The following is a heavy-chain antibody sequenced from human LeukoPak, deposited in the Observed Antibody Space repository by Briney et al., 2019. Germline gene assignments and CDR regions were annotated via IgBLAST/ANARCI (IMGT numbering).Heavy chain of an antibody. V-gene: IGHV1-2*02. D-gene: IGHD7-27*01. CDR2: IHPKSGDT. J-gene: IGHJ4*02. CDR3: ARDYNWGPDY. CDR1: GYTFTDHY. Sequence: ASVKVSCKTSGYTFTDHYFHWLRQAPGQGLEWMGWIHPKSGDTNYAERFQGRVSLTRDTSISTAYMELSSLRSDDTAVYYCARDYNWGPDYWGQGTLVSVSS.